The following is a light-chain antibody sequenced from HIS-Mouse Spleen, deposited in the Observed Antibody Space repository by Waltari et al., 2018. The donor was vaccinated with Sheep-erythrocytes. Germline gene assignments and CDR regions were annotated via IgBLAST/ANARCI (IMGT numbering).Light chain of an antibody. CDR1: RSYVGGYNF. J-gene: IGLJ1*01. CDR2: DVS. CDR3: CSYAGSYNHV. V-gene: IGLV2-11*01. Sequence: QSALTQPRPVSGSPGQSVTISCTGTRSYVGGYNFVPWYQQHPGKAPKLMIYDVSKRPSGVPDRFSGSKSGNTASLTISGLQAEDEADYYCCSYAGSYNHVFATGTKVTVL.